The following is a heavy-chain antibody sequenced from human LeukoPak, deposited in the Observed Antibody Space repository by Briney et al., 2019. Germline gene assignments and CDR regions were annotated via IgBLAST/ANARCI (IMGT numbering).Heavy chain of an antibody. CDR1: SGSISSSIYY. J-gene: IGHJ6*02. Sequence: PSETLSLTCTVSSGSISSSIYYWGWIRQPPGKGLERIGSIHYSGSSGSTYYNPSLKSRVTISEDTSKNQFSLKVRSVIAADTAVYYCARDGDTAMVTGYYYGMDVWGQGTTVTVSS. D-gene: IGHD5-18*01. V-gene: IGHV4-39*07. CDR3: ARDGDTAMVTGYYYGMDV. CDR2: IHYSGSSGST.